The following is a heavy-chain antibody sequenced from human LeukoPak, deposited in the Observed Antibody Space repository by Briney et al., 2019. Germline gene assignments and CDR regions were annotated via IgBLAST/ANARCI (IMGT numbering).Heavy chain of an antibody. CDR2: IYYSGST. CDR1: GGSISSYY. J-gene: IGHJ3*02. D-gene: IGHD3-16*01. Sequence: SETLSLTCTVSGGSISSYYWSWIRQPPGKGLEWIGYIYYSGSTNYNPSLKSRVAISVDTSKNQFSLKLSSVTAADTAVYYCARGPIGVFDIWGQGTMVTVSS. V-gene: IGHV4-59*01. CDR3: ARGPIGVFDI.